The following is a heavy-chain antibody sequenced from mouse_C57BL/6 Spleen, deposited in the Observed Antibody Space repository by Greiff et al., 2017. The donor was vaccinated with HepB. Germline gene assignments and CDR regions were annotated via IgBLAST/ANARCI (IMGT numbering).Heavy chain of an antibody. CDR1: GYTFTNYW. CDR2: IYPGGGYT. CDR3: ARGLRQGAMDY. V-gene: IGHV1-63*01. D-gene: IGHD2-4*01. J-gene: IGHJ4*01. Sequence: QLQQSGAELVRPGTSVKMSCKASGYTFTNYWIGWAKQRPGHGLEWIGDIYPGGGYTNYHEKFKGKATLTADKSSSTAYMQFSSLTSEDSAIYYCARGLRQGAMDYWGQGTSVTVSS.